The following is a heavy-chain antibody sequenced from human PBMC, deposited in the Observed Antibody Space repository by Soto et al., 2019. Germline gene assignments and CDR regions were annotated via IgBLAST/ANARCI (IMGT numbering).Heavy chain of an antibody. CDR1: GFTFSNAW. CDR3: TTGSTSTKNY. Sequence: GGSLRLSCAASGFTFSNAWLSWARQAPGMGLEWVGRIKSKTDGGTTDYTTPVKGRFTISRDDSKNMLYLQMNSLRTEDTAVYYCTTGSTSTKNYWGQGTLVTVSS. V-gene: IGHV3-15*01. J-gene: IGHJ4*02. D-gene: IGHD6-6*01. CDR2: IKSKTDGGTT.